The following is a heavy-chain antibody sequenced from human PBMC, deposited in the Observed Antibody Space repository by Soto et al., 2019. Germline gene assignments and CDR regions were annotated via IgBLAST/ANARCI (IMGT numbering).Heavy chain of an antibody. Sequence: QVQLVESGGGVVQPGTSLRLSCAASGFTFSTYSMHWVRQAPGKGLEWVALISYDTFNKYYADSVKGRFTVSRDNSKNTLALQMNSLTAEDTAVYYCARKQMGYNYYLDYWGQGTLVTVSS. D-gene: IGHD3-22*01. CDR3: ARKQMGYNYYLDY. J-gene: IGHJ4*02. CDR1: GFTFSTYS. CDR2: ISYDTFNK. V-gene: IGHV3-30-3*01.